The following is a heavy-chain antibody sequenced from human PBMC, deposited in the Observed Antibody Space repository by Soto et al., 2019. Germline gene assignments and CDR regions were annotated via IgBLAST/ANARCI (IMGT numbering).Heavy chain of an antibody. D-gene: IGHD6-13*01. Sequence: LSLPFTVSGGSISSVGYYWSSIRQHPGKGLEWIGYIYYSGSTYYNPSLKSRVTISVDTSKNQFSLKLSSVTAADTAVYYCASSIAAAGPNWFDPWGQGTLVTVSS. J-gene: IGHJ5*02. CDR2: IYYSGST. V-gene: IGHV4-31*03. CDR1: GGSISSVGYY. CDR3: ASSIAAAGPNWFDP.